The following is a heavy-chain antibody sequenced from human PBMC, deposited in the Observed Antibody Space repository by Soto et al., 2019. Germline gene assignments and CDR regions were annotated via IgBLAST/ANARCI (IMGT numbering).Heavy chain of an antibody. V-gene: IGHV4-59*01. CDR2: IYYSGST. Sequence: SETLSLTCTVSGGSICSYYWSWIRQPPGKGLEWIGYIYYSGSTNYNPSLKSRVTISVDTSKNQFSLKLSSVTAADTAVYYCAREAEDIVATSWAKHFDYWGQGTLVTVSS. J-gene: IGHJ4*02. CDR1: GGSICSYY. D-gene: IGHD5-12*01. CDR3: AREAEDIVATSWAKHFDY.